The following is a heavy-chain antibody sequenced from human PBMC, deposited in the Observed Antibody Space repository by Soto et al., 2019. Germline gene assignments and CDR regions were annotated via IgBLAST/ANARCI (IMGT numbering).Heavy chain of an antibody. J-gene: IGHJ2*01. CDR1: GGSISSSNW. CDR2: VYHSGST. D-gene: IGHD1-26*01. V-gene: IGHV4-4*02. Sequence: QVQLQESGPGLVKPSGTLSLTCAVSGGSISSSNWWRWVSQPPGKGLEWIGEVYHSGSTNYNTSLNCRVTISVDKSKNQFTQKLSSETAADTAMYYRARHSGSSLRGAYWYFDLWGRGTLVTVFS. CDR3: ARHSGSSLRGAYWYFDL.